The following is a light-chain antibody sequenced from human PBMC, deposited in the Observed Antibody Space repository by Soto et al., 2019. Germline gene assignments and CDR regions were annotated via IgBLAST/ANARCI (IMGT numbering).Light chain of an antibody. CDR2: EVR. V-gene: IGLV2-14*01. CDR1: SSDVGDYNL. J-gene: IGLJ1*01. CDR3: SSYTGARTPYV. Sequence: QSVLTQPASVSGSPGQSITISCTGTSSDVGDYNLVSWYQHHPGKAPKLMIYEVRNRPSGVSNRFSGSKSGNTASLTISGLQSEDEADYYCSSYTGARTPYVFGTGTKVTVL.